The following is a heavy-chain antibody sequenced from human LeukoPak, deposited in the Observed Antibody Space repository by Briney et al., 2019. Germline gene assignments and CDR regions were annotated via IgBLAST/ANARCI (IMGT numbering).Heavy chain of an antibody. CDR2: IYYSGST. D-gene: IGHD1-26*01. J-gene: IGHJ4*02. CDR1: GGSISSSSYY. CDR3: ASNSGSYFGDGFLDY. V-gene: IGHV4-39*07. Sequence: NPSETLPLTCTVSGGSISSSSYYWGWIRQPPGKGLEWIGSIYYSGSTYYNPSLKSRVTISVDTSKNQFSLKLSSVTAADTAVYYCASNSGSYFGDGFLDYWGQGTLVTVSS.